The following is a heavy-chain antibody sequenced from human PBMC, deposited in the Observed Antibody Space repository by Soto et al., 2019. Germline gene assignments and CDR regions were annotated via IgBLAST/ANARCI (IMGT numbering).Heavy chain of an antibody. V-gene: IGHV3-33*01. CDR1: GFTFNSYG. J-gene: IGHJ6*02. CDR3: ARPLVAPVAGPYYYGMDV. CDR2: IWYDGNTK. D-gene: IGHD6-19*01. Sequence: QIQLVESGGGVVQPGRSLRLSCTASGFTFNSYGFNWVRQAPGKGLEWVAVIWYDGNTKYYADSVKGRFTISRDTLRSTVYLQMNSLTAEDTAVYYCARPLVAPVAGPYYYGMDVWGQGTTVTVSS.